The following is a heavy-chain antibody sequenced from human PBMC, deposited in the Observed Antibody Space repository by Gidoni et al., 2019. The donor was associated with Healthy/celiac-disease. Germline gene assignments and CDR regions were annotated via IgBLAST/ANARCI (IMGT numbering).Heavy chain of an antibody. V-gene: IGHV1-69*01. CDR2: IIPIFGTA. J-gene: IGHJ4*02. D-gene: IGHD4-17*01. CDR1: GGTFSSSA. CDR3: ARGGDDYGDYVALGYFDY. Sequence: QVQLVQSGAEVKKPGSSVKVSCKASGGTFSSSAISWVRQAPGQGLEWMGGIIPIFGTANYAQKFQGRVTITADESTSTAYMELSSLRSEDTAVYYCARGGDDYGDYVALGYFDYWGQGTLVTVSS.